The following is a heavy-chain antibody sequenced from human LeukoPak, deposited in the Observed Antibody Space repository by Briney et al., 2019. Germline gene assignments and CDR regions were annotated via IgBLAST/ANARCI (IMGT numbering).Heavy chain of an antibody. CDR1: GGSIRSNY. D-gene: IGHD3-22*01. Sequence: PSETLSLTCTVSGGSIRSNYWSWIRQPPGKGLEWIGYIYYTGSTNYNPSLKSRVTISVDTSKNQFSLKLSSVTAADTAVYYCARERDSSGFDAFDIWGQGTMVTVSS. CDR3: ARERDSSGFDAFDI. V-gene: IGHV4-59*01. J-gene: IGHJ3*02. CDR2: IYYTGST.